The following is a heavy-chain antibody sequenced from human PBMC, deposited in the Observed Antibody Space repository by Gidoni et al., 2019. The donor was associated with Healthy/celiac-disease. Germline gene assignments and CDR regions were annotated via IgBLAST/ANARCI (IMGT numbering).Heavy chain of an antibody. Sequence: QVQLQESGPGLVKPSETLSLTCTVSGGSISRYYWSWIRQPPGKGLEWIGYIYYSGSTNYNPSLKSRVTISVDTTKNQFSLKLSSVTAADTAVYYCARGKKGSGPAYYYYGMDVWGQGTTVTVSS. J-gene: IGHJ6*02. V-gene: IGHV4-59*01. D-gene: IGHD3-10*01. CDR1: GGSISRYY. CDR2: IYYSGST. CDR3: ARGKKGSGPAYYYYGMDV.